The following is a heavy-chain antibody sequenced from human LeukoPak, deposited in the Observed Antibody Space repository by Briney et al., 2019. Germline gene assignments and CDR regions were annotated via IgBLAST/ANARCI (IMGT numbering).Heavy chain of an antibody. J-gene: IGHJ4*02. Sequence: PSETLSLTCTVSGGSISSSSYYWGWIRQPPGKGLEWIGEINHSGSTNYNPSLKSRVTISVDTSKNQFSLKLSSVTAADTAVYYCARVSRGLRYFDWLRDWGNFDYWGQGTLVTVSS. CDR3: ARVSRGLRYFDWLRDWGNFDY. CDR1: GGSISSSSYY. V-gene: IGHV4-39*07. D-gene: IGHD3-9*01. CDR2: INHSGST.